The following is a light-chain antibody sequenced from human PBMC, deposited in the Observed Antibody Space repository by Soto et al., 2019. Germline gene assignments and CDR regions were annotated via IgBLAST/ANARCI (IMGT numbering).Light chain of an antibody. V-gene: IGKV1-5*03. J-gene: IGKJ1*01. CDR3: QQFNSYSWT. CDR2: KAS. Sequence: DIPMTQSPSTLSASVGDRVTITCRASQSISSWLAWYQRKPGKAPKLLIYKASNLESGVPSRFSGSGSGTEFTLTISSLQADDFATYYCQQFNSYSWTFSQGTKVEIK. CDR1: QSISSW.